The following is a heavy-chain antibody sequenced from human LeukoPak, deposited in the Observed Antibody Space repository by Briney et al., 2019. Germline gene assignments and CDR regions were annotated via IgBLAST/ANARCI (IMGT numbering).Heavy chain of an antibody. V-gene: IGHV4-34*01. D-gene: IGHD3-10*01. CDR3: ARVRITMVRGVGKYFDY. Sequence: SETLSLTCAVYGGSFCGYYWSWIRQPPGQGLEWIGEINHSGSTNYNPSLKSRVTISVDASKNQFSLKLSSVTAADTAVYYCARVRITMVRGVGKYFDYWGQGTLVTVSS. CDR1: GGSFCGYY. CDR2: INHSGST. J-gene: IGHJ4*02.